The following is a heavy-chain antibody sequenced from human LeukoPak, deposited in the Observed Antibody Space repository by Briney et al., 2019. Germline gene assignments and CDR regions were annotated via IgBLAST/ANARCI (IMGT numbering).Heavy chain of an antibody. D-gene: IGHD5-12*01. CDR2: IYYSGST. CDR1: GGSISSYY. Sequence: SETLSLTCTVSGGSISSYYWSWIRQPPGKGLEWIGYIYYSGSTNYNPSLKSRVTISVDASKNQFSLKLSSVTAADTAVYYCARKSHIVATIDYWGQGTLVTVSS. V-gene: IGHV4-59*01. CDR3: ARKSHIVATIDY. J-gene: IGHJ4*02.